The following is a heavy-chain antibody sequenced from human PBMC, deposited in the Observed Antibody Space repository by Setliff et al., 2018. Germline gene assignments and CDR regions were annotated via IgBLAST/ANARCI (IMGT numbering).Heavy chain of an antibody. J-gene: IGHJ6*03. V-gene: IGHV4-34*01. Sequence: SETLSLTCAVYGGSFSNYYWSWIRQPPGKGLEWIGEINHSGSTNYNPSLESRVTISVDTSKNQFSLRLSSVAAADTSVYYCARVFKVDCAGDGCDCYGARCYYFYMDVWGKGSTVTVSS. CDR1: GGSFSNYY. D-gene: IGHD2-21*01. CDR2: INHSGST. CDR3: ARVFKVDCAGDGCDCYGARCYYFYMDV.